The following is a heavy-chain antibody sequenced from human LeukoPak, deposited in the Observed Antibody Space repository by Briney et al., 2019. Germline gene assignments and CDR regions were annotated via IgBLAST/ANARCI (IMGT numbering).Heavy chain of an antibody. Sequence: PSETLSLTCTVSGGSISSYYWSWIRQPPGKGLEWIGYIYYSGSTNYNPSLKSRVTISVDTSKNQFSLKLSSVTAADTAVYYCASLRDGYNFDDYWGQGTLVTVSS. V-gene: IGHV4-59*01. CDR1: GGSISSYY. CDR3: ASLRDGYNFDDY. J-gene: IGHJ4*02. D-gene: IGHD5-24*01. CDR2: IYYSGST.